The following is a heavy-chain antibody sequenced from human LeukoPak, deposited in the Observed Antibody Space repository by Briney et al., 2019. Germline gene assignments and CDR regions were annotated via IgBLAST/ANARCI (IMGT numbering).Heavy chain of an antibody. Sequence: GGSLRLSCAASGFTFSTYGMNWVRQAPGKGLEWVSSISSSSYIYYADSVKGRFTISRDNAKNSLYLQMNSLRAEDTAVYYCARSTMIVVVGPYYFDYWGQGTLVTVSS. CDR2: ISSSSYI. CDR1: GFTFSTYG. V-gene: IGHV3-21*01. CDR3: ARSTMIVVVGPYYFDY. D-gene: IGHD3-22*01. J-gene: IGHJ4*02.